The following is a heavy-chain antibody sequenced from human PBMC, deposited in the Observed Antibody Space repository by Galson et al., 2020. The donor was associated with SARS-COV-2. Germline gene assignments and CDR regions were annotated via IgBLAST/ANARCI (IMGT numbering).Heavy chain of an antibody. CDR2: IYPGDSDT. CDR1: GYKFTNYW. CDR3: ARPKEGTKWFDS. Sequence: GESLKISCTAFGYKFTNYWIGWVRQMPGKGLEWMGIIYPGDSDTRYGPSFQGQVTISADGSSSTAYLQLSNVKASDTAVYYCARPKEGTKWFDSWGQGTLVTVSS. V-gene: IGHV5-51*01. J-gene: IGHJ5*01.